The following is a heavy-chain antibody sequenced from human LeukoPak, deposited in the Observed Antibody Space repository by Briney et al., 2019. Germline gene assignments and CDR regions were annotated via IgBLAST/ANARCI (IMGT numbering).Heavy chain of an antibody. CDR1: GGSISSYY. CDR3: TTVVWFGEFDY. D-gene: IGHD3-10*01. V-gene: IGHV3-15*01. Sequence: ETLSLTCTVSGGSISSYYWSWIRQPPGKGLEWVGRIKSKTDGGTTDYAAPVKGRFTISRDDSKNTLYLQMNSLKTEDTAVYYCTTVVWFGEFDYWGQGTLVTVSS. CDR2: IKSKTDGGTT. J-gene: IGHJ4*02.